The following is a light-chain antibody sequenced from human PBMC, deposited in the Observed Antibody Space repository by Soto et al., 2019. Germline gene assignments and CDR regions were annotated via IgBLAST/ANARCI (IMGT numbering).Light chain of an antibody. J-gene: IGKJ3*01. CDR2: GAS. Sequence: EIMMTQSPVTLSLSPGERATLSCRASQSVNSNLAWYQQKPGQAPRLLIYGASSRATGIPASFIGNGSGTEFTLTASSLQPEDFAVYYCQRYNNWPFTFGPGTKVDI. V-gene: IGKV3-15*01. CDR1: QSVNSN. CDR3: QRYNNWPFT.